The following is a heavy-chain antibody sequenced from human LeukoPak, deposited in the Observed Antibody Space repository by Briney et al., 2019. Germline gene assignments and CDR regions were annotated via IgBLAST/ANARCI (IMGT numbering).Heavy chain of an antibody. CDR3: AGTVVAARTYYCDY. V-gene: IGHV3-53*01. CDR2: IYGGGTT. J-gene: IGHJ4*02. D-gene: IGHD2-15*01. CDR1: GFTVSSNY. Sequence: PGGSLRLSCEASGFTVSSNYMSWVRQAPGKGLEWVSVIYGGGTTYYADSVKGRFTISRDNSKNMLYLQMNSLRVEDTAVYYCAGTVVAARTYYCDYWGQGTLVTVSS.